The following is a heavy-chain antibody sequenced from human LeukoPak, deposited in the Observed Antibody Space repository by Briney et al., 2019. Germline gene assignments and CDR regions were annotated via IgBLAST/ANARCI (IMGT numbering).Heavy chain of an antibody. CDR1: GFTFSNYP. D-gene: IGHD4-11*01. Sequence: GGSLRLSCADSGFTFSNYPMHWVRQAPGKGLEWVAVISYDGTNKYYADSVKGRFTISRDNSKNTLYLQMNSLRAEDTAVYYCARVLGVPTVWDFWGQGALVTVSS. CDR3: ARVLGVPTVWDF. J-gene: IGHJ4*02. V-gene: IGHV3-30-3*01. CDR2: ISYDGTNK.